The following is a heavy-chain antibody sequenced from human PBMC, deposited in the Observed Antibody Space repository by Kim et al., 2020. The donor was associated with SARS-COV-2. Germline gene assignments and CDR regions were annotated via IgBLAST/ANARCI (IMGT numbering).Heavy chain of an antibody. CDR1: RFTVNNYN. V-gene: IGHV3-21*01. J-gene: IGHJ5*02. CDR3: ARESPSGLYSGYVVETAGDPRFDR. Sequence: GGSLRLSCAASRFTVNNYNMNWVRQAPGKGLEWVSSISSSSDNIYYADSVKGRFTISRDNAKNSLYLQMNSLRAEDTAVYYCARESPSGLYSGYVVETAGDPRFDRGGQGTLVPRSS. D-gene: IGHD5-12*01. CDR2: ISSSSDNI.